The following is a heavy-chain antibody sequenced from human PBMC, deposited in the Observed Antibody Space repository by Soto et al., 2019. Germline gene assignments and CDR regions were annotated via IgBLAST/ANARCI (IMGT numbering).Heavy chain of an antibody. CDR1: GGSISSYY. CDR3: ARDSSGWNWFDP. CDR2: IDYSGST. D-gene: IGHD6-19*01. J-gene: IGHJ5*02. V-gene: IGHV4-59*01. Sequence: QVQLQESGPGLVKPSETLSLTCTVSGGSISSYYWSWIRQPPGKGLEWIGYIDYSGSTNYNPSLKSRVTISVDTSKNQFSLKLSSVTAADTAVYYCARDSSGWNWFDPWGQGTLVTVSS.